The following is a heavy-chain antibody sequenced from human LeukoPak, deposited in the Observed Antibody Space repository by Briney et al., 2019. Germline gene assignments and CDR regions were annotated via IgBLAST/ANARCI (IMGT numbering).Heavy chain of an antibody. Sequence: GASVKVSCKASGYTFPSYGISWVRQAPGQGLEWLGWISAYNGNTNYTQKLQGRVTMTTDTSTSTAYMELRRLRSDDTAVYYCARGVVLMVYALHYFDYWGQGTLVTVSS. CDR1: GYTFPSYG. J-gene: IGHJ4*02. CDR2: ISAYNGNT. D-gene: IGHD2-8*01. V-gene: IGHV1-18*01. CDR3: ARGVVLMVYALHYFDY.